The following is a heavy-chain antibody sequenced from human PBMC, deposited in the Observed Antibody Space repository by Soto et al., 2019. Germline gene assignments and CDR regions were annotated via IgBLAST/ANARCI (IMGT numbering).Heavy chain of an antibody. CDR2: IYYSGST. CDR3: ARPGDSSGYYPFDY. V-gene: IGHV4-59*08. D-gene: IGHD3-22*01. Sequence: SKTLSLTCTVSGGSISSYYWSWIRQPPGKGLEWIGYIYYSGSTNYNPSLKSRVTISVDTSKNQFSLKLSSVTAADTAVYYCARPGDSSGYYPFDYWGQGTLVTVSS. CDR1: GGSISSYY. J-gene: IGHJ4*02.